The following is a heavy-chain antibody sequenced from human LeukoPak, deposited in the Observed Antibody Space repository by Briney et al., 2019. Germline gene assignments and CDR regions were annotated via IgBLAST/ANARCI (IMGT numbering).Heavy chain of an antibody. CDR3: ARDESWELQEHDAFDI. CDR1: GFIFSSYW. CDR2: INRDGSGQ. V-gene: IGHV3-7*03. J-gene: IGHJ3*02. Sequence: PGGSLRLSCAASGFIFSSYWMTWVRQAPGKGLEWVANINRDGSGQDYADSVKGRFTISRDNARNSLSLQMNSLRVEDTAVYYCARDESWELQEHDAFDIWGQGRMVTVSS. D-gene: IGHD1-26*01.